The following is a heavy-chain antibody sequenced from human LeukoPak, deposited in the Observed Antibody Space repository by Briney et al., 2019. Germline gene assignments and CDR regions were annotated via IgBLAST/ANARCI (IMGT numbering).Heavy chain of an antibody. CDR2: ISWNCGSI. J-gene: IGHJ4*02. CDR3: AKVNWGSSQVSDY. D-gene: IGHD7-27*01. CDR1: GLTFSGFA. V-gene: IGHV3-9*01. Sequence: GGSLRLSCAASGLTFSGFAIRWVRQAPGEGLEWVSGISWNCGSIGYADSVKGRFAISRDNAENSLYLQMNSLRAEGTALYYCAKVNWGSSQVSDYWGQGSLVTVSS.